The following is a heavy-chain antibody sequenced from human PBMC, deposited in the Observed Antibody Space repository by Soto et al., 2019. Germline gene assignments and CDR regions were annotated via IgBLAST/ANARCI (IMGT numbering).Heavy chain of an antibody. V-gene: IGHV3-23*01. Sequence: XGSLRLSCAASGFTFRDYAMSWVRQAPGRGLEWVSGVSNSGSSTYYADSVKGRFTISRDNSKNTLYLQMNSLRAEDTAVYYCARDPYHYDSSGYYYYFDYWGQGTLVTVSS. J-gene: IGHJ4*02. CDR3: ARDPYHYDSSGYYYYFDY. CDR2: VSNSGSST. D-gene: IGHD3-22*01. CDR1: GFTFRDYA.